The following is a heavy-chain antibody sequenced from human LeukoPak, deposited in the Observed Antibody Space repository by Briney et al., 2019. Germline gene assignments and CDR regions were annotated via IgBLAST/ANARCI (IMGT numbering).Heavy chain of an antibody. CDR1: GFTFSSYW. Sequence: GGSLRLPCAASGFTFSSYWMHWVRHAPGKGLVWVSRINSDGSSTSYADSVKGRFTISRDNAKNTLYLQMNSLRAEDTAVYYCARVGYEVAFDIWGQGTMVTVSS. D-gene: IGHD5-12*01. J-gene: IGHJ3*02. V-gene: IGHV3-74*01. CDR3: ARVGYEVAFDI. CDR2: INSDGSST.